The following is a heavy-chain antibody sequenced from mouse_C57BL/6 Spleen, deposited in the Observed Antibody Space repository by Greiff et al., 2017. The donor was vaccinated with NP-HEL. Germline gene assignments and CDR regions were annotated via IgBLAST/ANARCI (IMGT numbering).Heavy chain of an antibody. V-gene: IGHV1-15*01. J-gene: IGHJ2*01. CDR1: GYTFTDYE. Sequence: VQLQQSGAELVRPGASVTLSCKASGYTFTDYEMHWVKQTPVHGLEWIGAIDPETGGTAYNQKFKGKAILTADISSSTAYMELRSLTSEDSAVYYCTSPSNYYGSSYFDYWGQGTTLTVSS. CDR2: IDPETGGT. D-gene: IGHD1-1*01. CDR3: TSPSNYYGSSYFDY.